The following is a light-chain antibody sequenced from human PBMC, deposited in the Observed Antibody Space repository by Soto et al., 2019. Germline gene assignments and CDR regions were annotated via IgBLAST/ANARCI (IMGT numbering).Light chain of an antibody. Sequence: EIVLTQTPGTLSLSPRERATLSCRASQSVSSDYLAWYQHKPGQAPRLLIYGVSSRAPGIPDRFSGSGSGTDFTLTISRLEPEDFAVYYCPQYAASPRTFGQGTQVEVK. J-gene: IGKJ1*01. CDR1: QSVSSDY. CDR2: GVS. V-gene: IGKV3-20*01. CDR3: PQYAASPRT.